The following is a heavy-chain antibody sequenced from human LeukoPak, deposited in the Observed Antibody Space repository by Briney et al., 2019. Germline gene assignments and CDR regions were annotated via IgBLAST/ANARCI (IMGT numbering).Heavy chain of an antibody. CDR1: GDSINNFY. CDR3: ARRFDFVYDYVYYFDS. J-gene: IGHJ4*02. D-gene: IGHD5/OR15-5a*01. Sequence: PSETLSLTCTVSGDSINNFYWSWIRQPAGKGLEWIGRVYSSGTTDYNPSLKSRVTMSVDTSKNQFSLNLSSVTAADTAVYYCARRFDFVYDYVYYFDSWGQGTLVTVSS. CDR2: VYSSGTT. V-gene: IGHV4-4*07.